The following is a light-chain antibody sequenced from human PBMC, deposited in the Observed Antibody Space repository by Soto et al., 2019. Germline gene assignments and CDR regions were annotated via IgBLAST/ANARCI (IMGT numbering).Light chain of an antibody. J-gene: IGKJ4*01. V-gene: IGKV3D-15*01. CDR1: HSVDST. CDR3: QPYNILRLT. CDR2: GAF. Sequence: TLSPVTLSLSPRERATLSCRTSHSVDSTQLAWYQQKPGQAPRLLIYGAFNRATGIPARFSGSGSGAEFTLTINSLQSEDFAVYYCQPYNILRLTFGGGTKL.